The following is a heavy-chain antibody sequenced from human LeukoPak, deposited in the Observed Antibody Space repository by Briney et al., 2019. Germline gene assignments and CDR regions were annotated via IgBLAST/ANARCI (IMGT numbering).Heavy chain of an antibody. CDR3: ARDPNWDAFDI. Sequence: GASGKVSCKASGGTFSSYAISWVRQAPGQGLEWMGGIIPVFGTANYAQKFQGRVTITADKSTSTAYMELSSLRSEDTAVYYCARDPNWDAFDIWGPGTMVTVSS. D-gene: IGHD1-1*01. V-gene: IGHV1-69*06. CDR2: IIPVFGTA. J-gene: IGHJ3*02. CDR1: GGTFSSYA.